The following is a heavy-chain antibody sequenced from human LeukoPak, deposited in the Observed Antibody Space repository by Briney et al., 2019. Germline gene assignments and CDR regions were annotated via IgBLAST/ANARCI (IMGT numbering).Heavy chain of an antibody. V-gene: IGHV3-23*01. Sequence: GGSLRLSCAASGFTFSSYSMNWVRQAPGKGLEWVSAISGSGGSTYYADSVKGRFTISRDNSKNTLYLQMNSLRAEDTAVYYCAKAPVVLGSYYSDYWGQGTLVTVSS. CDR1: GFTFSSYS. CDR2: ISGSGGST. D-gene: IGHD1-26*01. J-gene: IGHJ4*02. CDR3: AKAPVVLGSYYSDY.